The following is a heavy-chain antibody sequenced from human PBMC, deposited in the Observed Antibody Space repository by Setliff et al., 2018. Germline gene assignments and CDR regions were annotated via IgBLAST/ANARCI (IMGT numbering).Heavy chain of an antibody. V-gene: IGHV3-23*01. Sequence: PGESLKISCAASGFNFRSYAMTWVRQAPGKGLEWVSTMGAGGDTYYADSVKGRFTISRDNSKNTLYLQMSSLRDDDTAVYYCAKGGQQVAPDGRWFDPWGQGSLVTVSS. D-gene: IGHD6-13*01. J-gene: IGHJ5*02. CDR3: AKGGQQVAPDGRWFDP. CDR2: MGAGGDT. CDR1: GFNFRSYA.